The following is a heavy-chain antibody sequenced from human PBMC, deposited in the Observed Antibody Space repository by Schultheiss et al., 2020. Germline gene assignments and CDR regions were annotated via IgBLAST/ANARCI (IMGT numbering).Heavy chain of an antibody. CDR1: GGSISSGGYY. CDR2: IYYSGST. D-gene: IGHD4-17*01. V-gene: IGHV4-31*03. CDR3: ARVNDGDYGAFDY. J-gene: IGHJ4*02. Sequence: SETLSLTCTVSGGSISSGGYYWSWIRQHPGKGLEWIGYIYYSGSTYYNPSLKSRVTISVDTSKNQVSLKLRSVTAADTAVYYCARVNDGDYGAFDYWGQGTLVTVSS.